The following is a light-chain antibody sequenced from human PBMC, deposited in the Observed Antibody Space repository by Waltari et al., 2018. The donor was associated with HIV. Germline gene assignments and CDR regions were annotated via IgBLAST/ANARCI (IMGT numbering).Light chain of an antibody. CDR1: SRDVGGYNH. J-gene: IGLJ1*01. CDR2: DVS. Sequence: QSALTQPRSVSGSPGQSVTISCTGTSRDVGGYNHVSWYQQYPGKAPKLMIYDVSKRPSGVPDRFSGSKSGNTASLTISGLQAEDEADYYCCSYAGSYTFVFGIGTKVTVL. CDR3: CSYAGSYTFV. V-gene: IGLV2-11*01.